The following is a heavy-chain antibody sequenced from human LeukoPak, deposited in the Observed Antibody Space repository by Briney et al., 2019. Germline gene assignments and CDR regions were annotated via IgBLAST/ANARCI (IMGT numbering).Heavy chain of an antibody. CDR3: SRTTSMTASGYDY. V-gene: IGHV1-8*03. CDR1: GYTFTNYH. Sequence: ASVKVSCKASGYTFTNYHINWVRQASGQGLEWMTWINPDTGDKGYARKFQDRVTITTDTSISTAYMELSSLSSEDTAVYFCSRTTSMTASGYDYWGQGTLVTVSS. D-gene: IGHD2-21*02. CDR2: INPDTGDK. J-gene: IGHJ4*02.